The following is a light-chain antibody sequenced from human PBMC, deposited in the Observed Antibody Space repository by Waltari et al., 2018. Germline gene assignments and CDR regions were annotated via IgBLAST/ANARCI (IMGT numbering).Light chain of an antibody. Sequence: DIQMTQSPSSLSAYLRDRSTLNCQASQDITDHLNWYQQKPGKAPNLLIYDASNLQSGVPSRFSGSGSGTYFTFTISSLQPEDIATYYCQQYDNLPPYTFGQGTKVEI. V-gene: IGKV1-33*01. J-gene: IGKJ2*01. CDR3: QQYDNLPPYT. CDR2: DAS. CDR1: QDITDH.